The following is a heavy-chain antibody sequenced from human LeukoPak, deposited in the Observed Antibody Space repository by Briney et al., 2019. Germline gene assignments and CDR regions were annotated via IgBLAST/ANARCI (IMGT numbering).Heavy chain of an antibody. CDR3: AKLVATFYYYGMDV. CDR1: GFTFSSYS. D-gene: IGHD2-2*01. J-gene: IGHJ6*02. Sequence: GGSLRLSCTASGFTFSSYSLNWVRQAPGKGLEWVSSVSTGSNYIYYADSVKGRFTISRDNDKDSLYLQMNSLRVEDTAVYYCAKLVATFYYYGMDVWGQGTTVTVSS. V-gene: IGHV3-21*01. CDR2: VSTGSNYI.